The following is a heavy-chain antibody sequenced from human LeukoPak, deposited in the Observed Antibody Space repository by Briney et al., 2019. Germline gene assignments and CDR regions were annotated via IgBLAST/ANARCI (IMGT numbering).Heavy chain of an antibody. CDR2: ISAYNGLT. Sequence: ASVKVSCKSSGYTFTSYGIIWVRQAPGQGPEWMGWISAYNGLTHYAQKLQGRVTMTTDTSTSTAYMELRSLRSDDAAVYYCARGSHIAAAGSQMDIWGKGTTVTVSS. J-gene: IGHJ6*04. CDR1: GYTFTSYG. V-gene: IGHV1-18*01. D-gene: IGHD6-13*01. CDR3: ARGSHIAAAGSQMDI.